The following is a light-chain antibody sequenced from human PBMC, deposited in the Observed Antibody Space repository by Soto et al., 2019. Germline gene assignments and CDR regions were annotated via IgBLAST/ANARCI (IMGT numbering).Light chain of an antibody. CDR1: SSDVGSYNL. CDR3: CSYAGSSTYV. J-gene: IGLJ1*01. Sequence: QSALTQPASVSGSPGQSITISCTGTSSDVGSYNLVSWYQQHPGKAPKLMIYEGSERPSGVSNRFSGSKSGNTASLTISGLQAEDEADYYCCSYAGSSTYVFGTGTKVT. V-gene: IGLV2-23*01. CDR2: EGS.